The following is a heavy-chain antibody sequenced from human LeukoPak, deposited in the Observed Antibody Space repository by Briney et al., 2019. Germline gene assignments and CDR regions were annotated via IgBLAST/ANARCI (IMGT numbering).Heavy chain of an antibody. CDR2: ISSSSSTI. CDR1: GFTFSSYS. CDR3: ARNYGSGSHYNYYYGMDV. V-gene: IGHV3-48*01. Sequence: GGSLRLSCAASGFTFSSYSMNWVRQAPGKGLEWVSYISSSSSTIYYADSVKGRFTISRDNAKNSLYLQMNSLRAEDTAVYYCARNYGSGSHYNYYYGMDVWGQGTTVTVSS. D-gene: IGHD3-10*01. J-gene: IGHJ6*02.